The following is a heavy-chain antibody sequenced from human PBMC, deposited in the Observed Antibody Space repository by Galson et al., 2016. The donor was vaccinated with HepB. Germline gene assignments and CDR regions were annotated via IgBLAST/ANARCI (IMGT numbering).Heavy chain of an antibody. CDR3: VRGRSSTDWRDY. D-gene: IGHD2-2*01. V-gene: IGHV7-4-1*02. J-gene: IGHJ4*02. CDR2: INTDTGHP. Sequence: SVKVPCKASGYLFTTYGINWLRQAPGQGLECMGWINTDTGHPTYAQGFTGRFVFSFDTVATTASLQINNLKAEDSAMYYCVRGRSSTDWRDYWGQGTLVTVSS. CDR1: GYLFTTYG.